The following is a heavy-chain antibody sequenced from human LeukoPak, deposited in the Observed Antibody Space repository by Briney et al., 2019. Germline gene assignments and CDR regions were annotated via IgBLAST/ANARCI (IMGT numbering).Heavy chain of an antibody. CDR1: GFTFSDYY. V-gene: IGHV3-11*01. Sequence: KPGGSLRLSCAASGFTFSDYYMSWIRQTPGKGLEWVSYLSSSETDIYYADSVRGRFTISRDNARHSVYLQMNSLRAEDTAVYYCARGHYGMDARGQGTTVTVSS. CDR3: ARGHYGMDA. CDR2: LSSSETDI. J-gene: IGHJ6*02.